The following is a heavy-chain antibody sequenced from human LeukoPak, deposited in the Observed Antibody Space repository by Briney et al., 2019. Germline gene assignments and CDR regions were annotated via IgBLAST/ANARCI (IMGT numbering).Heavy chain of an antibody. J-gene: IGHJ4*01. V-gene: IGHV4-59*08. Sequence: SETLSLTCTVSGSSINNNFWTWIRQPPGKGLEWIGYIYSSGSANYNPCLKSRVIISGDTSKIQISLNLTSDTAADKAVYFWARHRDHYDYWGHGTLVTVSS. CDR2: IYSSGSA. CDR1: GSSINNNF. CDR3: ARHRDHYDY.